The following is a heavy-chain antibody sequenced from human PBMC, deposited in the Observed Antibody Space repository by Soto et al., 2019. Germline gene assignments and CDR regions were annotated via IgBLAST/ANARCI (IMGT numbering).Heavy chain of an antibody. CDR1: GFSLSTSGVG. J-gene: IGHJ5*02. D-gene: IGHD6-19*01. CDR2: IYWDDDN. Sequence: QITLKESGPTLVKPTQTLTLTCTFSGFSLSTSGVGVGWIRQPPGKALEWLALIYWDDDNRYSPSLKSRLTIPNETCKSQVVPEMTTMDPVDTATYYGAHSVSGWTGWFDPWGQGTLVTVSS. CDR3: AHSVSGWTGWFDP. V-gene: IGHV2-5*02.